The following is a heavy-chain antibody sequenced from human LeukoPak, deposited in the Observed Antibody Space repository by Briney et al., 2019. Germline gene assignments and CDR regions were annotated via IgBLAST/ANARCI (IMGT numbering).Heavy chain of an antibody. CDR1: GYTFTGYY. J-gene: IGHJ6*02. D-gene: IGHD6-13*01. CDR3: ARARGAAARNYYYGMDV. CDR2: INPNSGGT. V-gene: IGHV1-2*02. Sequence: ASVKVSCKASGYTFTGYYMHWVRQAPGQGLEWMGWINPNSGGTNYAQKFQGRVTMTRDTSISTAYMELSRLRSDDTAVYYCARARGAAARNYYYGMDVWGQGTTVTVSS.